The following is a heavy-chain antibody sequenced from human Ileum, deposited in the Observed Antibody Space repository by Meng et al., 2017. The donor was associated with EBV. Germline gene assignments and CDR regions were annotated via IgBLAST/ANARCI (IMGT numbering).Heavy chain of an antibody. CDR2: INTKTGDP. Sequence: QGKMVQSGSELKKPGASVKVSCKVSGYSFNKFAINWVRQAPGQGLEWVGWINTKTGDPRYAQGFTGRFVFSLDTSVSTAYLQISSLKPEDTAVYYCVRDGRSINLLDYWGQGTLVTVSS. V-gene: IGHV7-4-1*02. CDR1: GYSFNKFA. J-gene: IGHJ4*02. CDR3: VRDGRSINLLDY. D-gene: IGHD2-15*01.